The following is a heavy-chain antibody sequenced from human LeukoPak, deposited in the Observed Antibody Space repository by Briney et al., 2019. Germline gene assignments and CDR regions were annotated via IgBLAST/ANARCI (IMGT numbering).Heavy chain of an antibody. CDR2: INEDGSEK. D-gene: IGHD3-10*01. CDR3: ARLFVYGSGAEAFDY. V-gene: IGHV3-7*01. J-gene: IGHJ4*02. Sequence: GSLRLSCAASAFTFSRYWTTWVRQAPGKGLEWGANINEDGSEKYYLDSVRGRFTISRDNAKNSLYLQMDSLRAEDTAVYYCARLFVYGSGAEAFDYWGQGALVTVSS. CDR1: AFTFSRYW.